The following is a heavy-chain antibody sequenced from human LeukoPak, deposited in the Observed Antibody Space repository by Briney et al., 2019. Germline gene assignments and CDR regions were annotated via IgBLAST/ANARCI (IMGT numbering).Heavy chain of an antibody. Sequence: PGGSLRLPCAASGFTFSSYGISWVRQAPGKGLEWVSAISGSGGTTYYADSVKGRFTISRDDSKNTLYLQMNSLRAEDTAVYYCAKGHYDGTGYYYFDYWGQGTLVTVSS. CDR2: ISGSGGTT. J-gene: IGHJ4*02. CDR1: GFTFSSYG. V-gene: IGHV3-23*01. CDR3: AKGHYDGTGYYYFDY. D-gene: IGHD3-22*01.